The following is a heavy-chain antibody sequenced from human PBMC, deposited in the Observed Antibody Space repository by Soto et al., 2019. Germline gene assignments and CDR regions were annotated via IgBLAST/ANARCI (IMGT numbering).Heavy chain of an antibody. J-gene: IGHJ4*02. CDR2: ISGSGGST. V-gene: IGHV3-23*01. Sequence: GGSLRLSCAASGFTFSSYAMSWVRQAPGKGLEWVSAISGSGGSTYYADSVKGRFTISRDNSKNTLYLQMNSLRAEDTAVYYCAKDQLRGELLPPFDYWGQGTLVTVSS. CDR1: GFTFSSYA. D-gene: IGHD1-26*01. CDR3: AKDQLRGELLPPFDY.